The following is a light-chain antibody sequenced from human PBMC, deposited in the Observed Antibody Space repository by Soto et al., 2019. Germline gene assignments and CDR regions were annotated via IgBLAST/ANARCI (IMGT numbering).Light chain of an antibody. J-gene: IGKJ4*01. CDR3: QQYNNWPLI. Sequence: EIVITQSASSLSVSPGERVTLSCRAGQGVTTNFAWYQQKSGQSPRLLIYGASTRANGIPARFSGSGFGTEFTLTISSLQSEDFAVYYCQQYNNWPLIFGGGTKVDI. CDR1: QGVTTN. CDR2: GAS. V-gene: IGKV3-15*01.